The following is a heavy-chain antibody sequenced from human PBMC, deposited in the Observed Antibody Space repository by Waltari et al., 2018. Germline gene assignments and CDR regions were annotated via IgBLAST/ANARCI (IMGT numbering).Heavy chain of an antibody. J-gene: IGHJ3*02. V-gene: IGHV4-39*01. Sequence: QLQLQESGPGLVKPSETLSLTCTVSGGSISSSSYYWGWIRQPPGKGLEWIGSIYYSGSTYYNPSLKSRVTRSVDTSKNQFSLKLSSVTAADTAVYYCARRARDYGDSYAFDIWGQGTMVTVSS. D-gene: IGHD4-17*01. CDR3: ARRARDYGDSYAFDI. CDR2: IYYSGST. CDR1: GGSISSSSYY.